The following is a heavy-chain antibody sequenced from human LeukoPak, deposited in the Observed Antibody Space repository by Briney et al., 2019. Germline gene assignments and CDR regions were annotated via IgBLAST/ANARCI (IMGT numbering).Heavy chain of an antibody. D-gene: IGHD4-4*01. CDR3: ARDHTETSSLNFRNYYYYGMDI. J-gene: IGHJ6*02. CDR2: INHSGST. V-gene: IGHV4-34*09. Sequence: SETLSLTCAVYGGSFSGYYWSWIRQPPGKGLEWIGEINHSGSTYYNPSLTSRVTMSVDTSKNQFSLKLSSVTAADTAIYYCARDHTETSSLNFRNYYYYGMDIWGQGTTVIVSS. CDR1: GGSFSGYY.